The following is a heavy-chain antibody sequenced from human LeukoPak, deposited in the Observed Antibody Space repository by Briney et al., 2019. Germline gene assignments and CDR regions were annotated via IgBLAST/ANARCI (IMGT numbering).Heavy chain of an antibody. D-gene: IGHD3-3*01. CDR3: XXXXXXXXXFWSGYYTPYYFDY. J-gene: IGHJ4*02. CDR2: IYYSGST. CDR1: GGSISSSSYY. Sequence: PSETLSLTCTVSGGSISSSSYYWGWIRQPPGKGLEWIGSIYYSGSTYYNPSLKSRVTISVDTSKNHFSLKLSSVTAADTAVYXXXXXXXXXXXFWSGYYTPYYFDYWGQGTLVTVSP. V-gene: IGHV4-39*07.